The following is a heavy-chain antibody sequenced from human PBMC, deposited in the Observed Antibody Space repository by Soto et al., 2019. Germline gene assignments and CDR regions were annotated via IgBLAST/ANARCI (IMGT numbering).Heavy chain of an antibody. D-gene: IGHD3-22*01. J-gene: IGHJ4*02. Sequence: PSETLSLTWSVYGGSFSGYYWNWSRQPPGKGLEWIGYIYYSGTTNYNPSLKSRVTISVDTSKNQFSLKLSSVTAADTAVYYCASYSDSSGYLAYFDYWRQGILVTVSS. CDR1: GGSFSGYY. CDR3: ASYSDSSGYLAYFDY. V-gene: IGHV4-59*01. CDR2: IYYSGTT.